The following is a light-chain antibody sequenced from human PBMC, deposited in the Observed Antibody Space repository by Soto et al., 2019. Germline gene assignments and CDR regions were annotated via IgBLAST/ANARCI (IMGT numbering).Light chain of an antibody. CDR3: QHCAHRPRLS. J-gene: IGKJ4*01. CDR2: DAS. Sequence: DIQMTQSPSSLSASVGDRVTITCQASQDIRNYLNWYQQKPGKAPNLLIYDASNLRAGVPSRFSGSGSGTDFTFTISSLQPEDIGNYHRQHCAHRPRLSLGGGTKVESK. CDR1: QDIRNY. V-gene: IGKV1-33*01.